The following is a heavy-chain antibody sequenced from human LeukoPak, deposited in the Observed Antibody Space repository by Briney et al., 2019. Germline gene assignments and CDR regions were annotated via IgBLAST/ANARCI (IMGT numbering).Heavy chain of an antibody. CDR2: LHTSGST. Sequence: SETLSLTCTVSGGAISSGSYYWNWIRQPAGKGLEWIGRLHTSGSTNYNPSLKSRVTISVDTSKNQFSLNLSSVTAADTAVYYCARETDDDFWSGYYRAYAIWGQGTLVTVSS. D-gene: IGHD3-3*01. CDR3: ARETDDDFWSGYYRAYAI. CDR1: GGAISSGSYY. J-gene: IGHJ4*02. V-gene: IGHV4-61*02.